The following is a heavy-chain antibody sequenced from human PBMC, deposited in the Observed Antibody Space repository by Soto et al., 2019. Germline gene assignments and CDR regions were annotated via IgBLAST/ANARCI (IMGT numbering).Heavy chain of an antibody. CDR1: GFTFSSYA. CDR2: ISGSGGST. V-gene: IGHV3-23*01. D-gene: IGHD2-2*01. J-gene: IGHJ4*02. CDR3: AKAGNRAIVVVTDY. Sequence: GGSLRLSCAASGFTFSSYAMGWVRQAPGKGLEWVSAISGSGGSTYYADSVKGRFTISRDNSKNTLYLQMNSLRAEDTAVYYCAKAGNRAIVVVTDYWGQGTLVTVSS.